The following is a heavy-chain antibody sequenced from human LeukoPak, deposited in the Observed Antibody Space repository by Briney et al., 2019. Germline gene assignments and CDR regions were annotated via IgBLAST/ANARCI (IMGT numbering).Heavy chain of an antibody. Sequence: GGSLRLSCAASGFTFSSSGMSWVRQAPGKGLDWVAAISNSGDSAYYADSVKGQFTISRDNSKNTLYLQMNSLRAEDTAVYYCTHGSMYQLDYWGQGTLVTVSS. D-gene: IGHD2-2*01. CDR1: GFTFSSSG. CDR3: THGSMYQLDY. CDR2: ISNSGDSA. J-gene: IGHJ4*02. V-gene: IGHV3-23*01.